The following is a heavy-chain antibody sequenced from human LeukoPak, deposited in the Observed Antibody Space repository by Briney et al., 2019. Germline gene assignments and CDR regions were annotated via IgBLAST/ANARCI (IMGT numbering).Heavy chain of an antibody. J-gene: IGHJ3*02. CDR1: GNPFSNLG. CDR2: IATHNGDT. V-gene: IGHV1-18*04. Sequence: ASVKVSCKVSGNPFSNLGVIWVRQAPGQGLEYMGWIATHNGDTKYVQKFQGRITMTADSAASTVHMELRSLRSDDTAVYYCVRDIFYSFDIWGQGTKVSVSS. CDR3: VRDIFYSFDI. D-gene: IGHD3-9*01.